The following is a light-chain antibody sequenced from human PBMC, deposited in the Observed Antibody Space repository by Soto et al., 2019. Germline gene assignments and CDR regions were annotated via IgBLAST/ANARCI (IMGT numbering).Light chain of an antibody. CDR3: QQYGSSPLT. CDR2: GAS. V-gene: IGKV3-20*01. Sequence: EIVLTQSPGTLSLSPGERATLSCRASQSVSSTSLAWYQQKPGQAPRLLIYGASTRATGIPDRFSGSGSGTDFTLTISRVEPEDFAVYYCQQYGSSPLTFGGGTKVDIK. CDR1: QSVSSTS. J-gene: IGKJ4*01.